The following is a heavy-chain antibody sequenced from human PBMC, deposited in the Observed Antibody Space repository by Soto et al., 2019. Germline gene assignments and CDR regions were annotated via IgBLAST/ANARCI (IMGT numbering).Heavy chain of an antibody. V-gene: IGHV3-21*01. D-gene: IGHD6-19*01. J-gene: IGHJ3*02. CDR3: HTVAAPGERDPFDM. CDR1: GFTFSSYS. Sequence: GGSLRLSCAASGFTFSSYSMNWVRQAPGKGLEWVSSISSSSSYIYYADSVKGRFIISRDNAKNSLYLQMNSLRAEDTAVYYCHTVAAPGERDPFDMWGQGTMVTVSS. CDR2: ISSSSSYI.